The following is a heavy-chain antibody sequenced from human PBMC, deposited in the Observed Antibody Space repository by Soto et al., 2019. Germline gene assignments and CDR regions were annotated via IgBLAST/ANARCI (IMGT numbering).Heavy chain of an antibody. D-gene: IGHD6-19*01. Sequence: SETLSLTCAVSGASISSSTWWSWVRQPPGKGLEWIGEIYHSGSTNYSPSLKGRVTISVDKSKNQFSLILNSVTAADTAVYYCARDLAYSSGWWGRGTLVTVSS. CDR1: GASISSSTW. V-gene: IGHV4-4*02. CDR2: IYHSGST. CDR3: ARDLAYSSGW. J-gene: IGHJ4*02.